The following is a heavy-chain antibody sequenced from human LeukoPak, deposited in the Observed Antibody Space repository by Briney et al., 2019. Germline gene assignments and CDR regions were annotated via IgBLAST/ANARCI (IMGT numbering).Heavy chain of an antibody. Sequence: QAGGSLRFSCAASGFTFSSYEMNWVRQAPGKGLEWVSYISSSGTTIYYADSVKGRFTISRDNAKNSLYLQMNSLRAEDTAVYYCARRYCSSTSCLIDYWGQGTLVTVSS. V-gene: IGHV3-48*03. CDR2: ISSSGTTI. D-gene: IGHD2-2*01. CDR1: GFTFSSYE. J-gene: IGHJ4*02. CDR3: ARRYCSSTSCLIDY.